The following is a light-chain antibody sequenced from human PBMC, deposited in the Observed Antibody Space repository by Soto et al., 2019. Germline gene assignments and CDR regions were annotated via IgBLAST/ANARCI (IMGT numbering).Light chain of an antibody. J-gene: IGKJ5*01. CDR3: QQLYSLPFT. Sequence: IHLTQSPSFLSASVVYRVTITFLASQGISTYLAWYQQKPGKAPKLMIYEASTLQSGVPSRFSGSGSGTEFTLTISSLLPEDFATYHCQQLYSLPFTFGQGTRLEIK. CDR2: EAS. CDR1: QGISTY. V-gene: IGKV1-9*01.